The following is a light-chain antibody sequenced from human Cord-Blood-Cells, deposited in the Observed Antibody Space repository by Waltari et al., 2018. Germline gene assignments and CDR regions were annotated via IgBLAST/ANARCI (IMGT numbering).Light chain of an antibody. Sequence: DIKMTQSLSSVSASVGARVTITCRASQGISSWFAWYQQKPGTAPKLLIYAASSLQSGVPSRFSGSGSGTDFTLTISSLQPEDFATYYCQQANSVPFTFGPGTKVDIK. CDR1: QGISSW. CDR3: QQANSVPFT. CDR2: AAS. V-gene: IGKV1-12*01. J-gene: IGKJ3*01.